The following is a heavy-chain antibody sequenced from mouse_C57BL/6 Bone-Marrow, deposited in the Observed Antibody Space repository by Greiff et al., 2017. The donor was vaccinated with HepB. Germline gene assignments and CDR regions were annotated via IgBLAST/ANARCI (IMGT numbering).Heavy chain of an antibody. J-gene: IGHJ2*01. V-gene: IGHV1-26*01. Sequence: EVQLQQSGPELVKPGASVKISCKASGYTFTDYYMNWVKQSHGKSLEWIGDINPNNGGTSYNQKFKGKATLTVDKSSSTAYMELRSLTSEDSAVYYCARGDLLRGYWGQGTTLTVSS. D-gene: IGHD2-1*01. CDR2: INPNNGGT. CDR3: ARGDLLRGY. CDR1: GYTFTDYY.